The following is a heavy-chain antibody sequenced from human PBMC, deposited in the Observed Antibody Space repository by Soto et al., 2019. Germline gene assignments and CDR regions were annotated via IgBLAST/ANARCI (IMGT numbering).Heavy chain of an antibody. CDR1: GATFSGYA. J-gene: IGHJ4*02. CDR3: VVMGTVAVGNPRSFDY. CDR2: IVPIFETL. Sequence: QVQLVQSGAEVKKPGSSVKVSCKASGATFSGYAINWVRQATGQVREWLGRIVPIFETLNYAGRFQGRVAITADEYTTTVYMELNNLTHEDKAVYYCVVMGTVAVGNPRSFDYWGQGTHVNVS. V-gene: IGHV1-69*18. D-gene: IGHD6-19*01.